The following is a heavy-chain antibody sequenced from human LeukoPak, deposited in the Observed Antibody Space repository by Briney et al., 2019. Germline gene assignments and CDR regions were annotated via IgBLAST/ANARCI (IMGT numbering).Heavy chain of an antibody. D-gene: IGHD3-10*01. CDR2: IKQDGSEK. Sequence: QRGGSLRLSCAASGFTFSCYWMSWVRQAPGKGLEWVANIKQDGSEKNYVDSVKGRITISRDNAKNSLYLQMNSLRGEDTAVYYCATGLWTYGYWGQGTLVTVSS. V-gene: IGHV3-7*03. CDR3: ATGLWTYGY. J-gene: IGHJ4*02. CDR1: GFTFSCYW.